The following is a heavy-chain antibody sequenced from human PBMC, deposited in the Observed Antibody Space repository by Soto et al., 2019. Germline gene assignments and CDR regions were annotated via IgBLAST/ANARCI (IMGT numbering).Heavy chain of an antibody. D-gene: IGHD3-10*01. CDR3: ARAYYYGSGTSYTLYY. Sequence: QVHLVESGGGEVQPGSSLRLSCAASGFTFYNYGMHWVRQAPGKGLEWVAVISDDGTNKYYADSVKGRFTISRDSSESAVYLQMNSLRPDDTALYYCARAYYYGSGTSYTLYYWGQGALVSVSS. J-gene: IGHJ4*01. CDR1: GFTFYNYG. CDR2: ISDDGTNK. V-gene: IGHV3-30*03.